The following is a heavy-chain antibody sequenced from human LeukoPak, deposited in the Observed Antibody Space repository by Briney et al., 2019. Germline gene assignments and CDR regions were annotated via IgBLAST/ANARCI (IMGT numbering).Heavy chain of an antibody. CDR3: ARVRRRGYSSYYYCCGMDV. V-gene: IGHV1-8*01. CDR2: RNPNSGST. J-gene: IGHJ6*02. CDR1: GYTVTCCD. Sequence: ASVNVSFTASGYTVTCCDINWVRKGTGQGLEWVGCRNPNSGSTGYAQKFQGRVTMTRNTSISTAYMELSSLRSEDTAVYYCARVRRRGYSSYYYCCGMDVWGQGTTVTVSS. D-gene: IGHD5-18*01.